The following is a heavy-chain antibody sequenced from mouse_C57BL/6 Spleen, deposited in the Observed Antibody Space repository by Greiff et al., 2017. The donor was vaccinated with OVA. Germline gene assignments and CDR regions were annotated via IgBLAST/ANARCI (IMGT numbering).Heavy chain of an antibody. CDR1: GYTFTSYW. CDR3: ARDGLGRYYAMDY. V-gene: IGHV1-52*01. Sequence: QVQLKQPGAELVRPGSSVKLSCKASGYTFTSYWMHWVKQRPIQGLEWIGNIDPSDSETHYNQKFKDKATLTVDKSSSTAYMQLSSLTSEDSAVYYCARDGLGRYYAMDYWGQGTSVTVSS. CDR2: IDPSDSET. J-gene: IGHJ4*01. D-gene: IGHD4-1*01.